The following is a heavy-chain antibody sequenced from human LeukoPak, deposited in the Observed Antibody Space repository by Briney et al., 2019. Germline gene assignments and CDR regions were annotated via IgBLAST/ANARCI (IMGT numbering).Heavy chain of an antibody. CDR3: ARDGDYSNHFDY. CDR1: GGSISSGGYY. J-gene: IGHJ4*02. CDR2: IYHSGST. V-gene: IGHV4-30-2*01. D-gene: IGHD4-11*01. Sequence: SETLCLTCTVSGGSISSGGYYWSWIRQPPGKGLEWIGYIYHSGSTYYNPSLKSRVTISVDRSKNQFSLKLSSVTAADTAVYYCARDGDYSNHFDYWGQGTLVTVSS.